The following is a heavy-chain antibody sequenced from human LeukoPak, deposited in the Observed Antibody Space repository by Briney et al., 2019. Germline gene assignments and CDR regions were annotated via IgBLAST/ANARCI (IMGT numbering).Heavy chain of an antibody. V-gene: IGHV3-74*01. CDR3: ARVDFWSGYPHYYYYMDV. CDR2: INSDGTNT. D-gene: IGHD3-3*01. CDR1: EFTFSTYC. Sequence: GGSLRLSCAASEFTFSTYCMHWVRQAPGKGLVWVSRINSDGTNTDYADSVKGRFTISRDNAKNTLYMQMNSLRVDDTAVYYCARVDFWSGYPHYYYYMDVWGKGTTVTVSS. J-gene: IGHJ6*03.